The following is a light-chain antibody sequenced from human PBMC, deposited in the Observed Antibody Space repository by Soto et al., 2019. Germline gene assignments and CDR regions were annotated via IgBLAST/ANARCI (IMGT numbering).Light chain of an antibody. CDR1: STDFVSYNR. J-gene: IGLJ1*01. Sequence: QSALTQPPSVSGSPGQSVTISCTGTSTDFVSYNRVSWYQQPPGTAPKLMIYEVSKRPSGVPDRFSGSKSGNTASLTISGLQAAEEADYYCSLYTSENAYVFGPGTKLTVL. V-gene: IGLV2-18*01. CDR3: SLYTSENAYV. CDR2: EVS.